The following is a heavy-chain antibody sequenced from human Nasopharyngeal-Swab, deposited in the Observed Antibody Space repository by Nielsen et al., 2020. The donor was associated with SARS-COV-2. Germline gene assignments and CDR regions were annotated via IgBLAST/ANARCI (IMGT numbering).Heavy chain of an antibody. J-gene: IGHJ5*02. CDR1: GGSISSSSYY. D-gene: IGHD3-3*01. CDR3: ARGQYYDFWSGYYPNWFDP. CDR2: IYYSGST. Sequence: GSLRLSCTVSGGSISSSSYYWGWIRQPPGKGLEWIGSIYYSGSTYYNPSLKSRVTISVDTSKNQFSLKLSSVTAADTAVYYCARGQYYDFWSGYYPNWFDPWGQGTLVTVSS. V-gene: IGHV4-39*07.